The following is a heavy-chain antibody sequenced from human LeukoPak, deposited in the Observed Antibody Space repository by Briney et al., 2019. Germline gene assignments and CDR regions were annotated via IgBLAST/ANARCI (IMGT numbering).Heavy chain of an antibody. Sequence: GGSLRLSCAASGFTLSSYGMQWVRQAPGKGLEWVAVIWYDGSNEYYADSVKGRFTISRDNSKNTLYLQMNTLRAEDTAVYYCARGGPSYYGMDVWGQGTSVTVSS. CDR2: IWYDGSNE. V-gene: IGHV3-33*01. CDR1: GFTLSSYG. CDR3: ARGGPSYYGMDV. J-gene: IGHJ6*02.